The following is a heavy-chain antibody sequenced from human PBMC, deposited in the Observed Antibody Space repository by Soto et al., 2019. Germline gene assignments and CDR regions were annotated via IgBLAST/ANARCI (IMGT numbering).Heavy chain of an antibody. CDR1: RASFSGYS. CDR2: ITHSGST. CDR3: ARSPIVLRGEFDY. V-gene: IGHV4-34*01. Sequence: PSETLSLTCAVYRASFSGYSWTWSRQPPGKGLEWIGEITHSGSTNYNPSLIIRVTISVDTSKNQFSLKLNSMTAADTAVYYCARSPIVLRGEFDYWGQGTLVTVSS. J-gene: IGHJ4*02. D-gene: IGHD2-8*01.